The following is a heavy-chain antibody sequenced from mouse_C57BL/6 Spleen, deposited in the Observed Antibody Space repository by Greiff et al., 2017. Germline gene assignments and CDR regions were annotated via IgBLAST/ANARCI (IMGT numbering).Heavy chain of an antibody. D-gene: IGHD2-12*01. J-gene: IGHJ1*03. Sequence: QVQLKQPGAELVMPGASVKLSCKASGYTFTSYWMHWVKPRPGQGLEWIGEIDPSDSYTNYNQKFKGKSTLTVDKSSSTAYMQLSSLTSEDSAVYYCVLRRYFDVWGTGTTVTVSS. CDR2: IDPSDSYT. CDR1: GYTFTSYW. CDR3: VLRRYFDV. V-gene: IGHV1-69*01.